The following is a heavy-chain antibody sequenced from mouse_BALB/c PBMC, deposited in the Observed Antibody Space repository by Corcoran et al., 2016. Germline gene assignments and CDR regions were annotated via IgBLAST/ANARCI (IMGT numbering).Heavy chain of an antibody. J-gene: IGHJ1*01. CDR1: GYTFTSYV. CDR2: INPYNDGT. Sequence: EVQLQQSGPELVKPGASVKMSCKASGYTFTSYVMHWVKQKPGQGLEWIGYINPYNDGTKYNEKFKGKATLTSAKYSSSAYMELSSLTSEDSAVYDCAREGRRGYFDVWGAGTTVTVSS. CDR3: AREGRRGYFDV. V-gene: IGHV1S136*01.